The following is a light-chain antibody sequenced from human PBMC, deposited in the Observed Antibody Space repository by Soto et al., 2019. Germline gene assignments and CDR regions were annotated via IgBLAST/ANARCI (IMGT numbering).Light chain of an antibody. V-gene: IGKV1-39*01. J-gene: IGKJ1*01. CDR1: QTIVTY. CDR3: XQXYTLPHT. Sequence: DIQMTQSPSSLSASVGDTVTITCRAGQTIVTYLNWYQHKPGKAPKLLIYFASTLQSEVPSRFSGSRSGTDFTLTISSLQPEDFAXXXXXQXYTLPHTFGQGTKVEIK. CDR2: FAS.